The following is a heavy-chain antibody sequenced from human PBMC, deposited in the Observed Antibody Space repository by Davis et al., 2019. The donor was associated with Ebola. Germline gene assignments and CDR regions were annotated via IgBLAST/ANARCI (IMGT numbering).Heavy chain of an antibody. J-gene: IGHJ5*02. CDR3: ARDLPDQYFDP. V-gene: IGHV1-2*04. Sequence: AASVKVSCKASGYTFTGYYMHWVRQAPGQGLEWMGWINPNSGGTNYAQKFQGWVTMTRDTSISTAYMELSRLRSDDTAVYYCARDLPDQYFDPWGQGTLVTVSS. D-gene: IGHD2/OR15-2a*01. CDR1: GYTFTGYY. CDR2: INPNSGGT.